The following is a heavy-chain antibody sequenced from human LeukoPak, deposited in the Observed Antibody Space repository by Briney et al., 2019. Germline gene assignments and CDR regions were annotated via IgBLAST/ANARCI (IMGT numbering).Heavy chain of an antibody. CDR1: GGSISSTTYY. Sequence: SETLSLTCIVSGGSISSTTYYWGWIRQPPGTGLEWIGEISHSGSTNYNPSLKSQVTISVDKSKNQFSLKLNSLTAADTAVYYRARVGSGGGFDYWGRGTLVTVSS. V-gene: IGHV4-61*05. CDR2: ISHSGST. D-gene: IGHD2-15*01. CDR3: ARVGSGGGFDY. J-gene: IGHJ4*02.